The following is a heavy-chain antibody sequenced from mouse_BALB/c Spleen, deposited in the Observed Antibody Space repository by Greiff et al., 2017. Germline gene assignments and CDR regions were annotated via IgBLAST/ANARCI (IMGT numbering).Heavy chain of an antibody. CDR1: GFSLTSYG. J-gene: IGHJ2*01. D-gene: IGHD2-4*01. CDR3: ARDGDYDVGYYFDY. CDR2: IWAGGST. V-gene: IGHV2-9*02. Sequence: VKLVESGPGLVAPSQSLSITCTVSGFSLTSYGVHWVRQPPGKGLEWLGVIWAGGSTNYNSALMSRLSISKDNSKSQVFLKMNSLQTDDTAMYYCARDGDYDVGYYFDYWGQGTTLTVSS.